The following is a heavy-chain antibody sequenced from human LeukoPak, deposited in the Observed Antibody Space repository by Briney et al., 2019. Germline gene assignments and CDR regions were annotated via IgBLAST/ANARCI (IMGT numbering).Heavy chain of an antibody. CDR1: GFSVSSND. V-gene: IGHV3-53*01. D-gene: IGHD6-13*01. J-gene: IGHJ6*02. CDR2: IDRGGST. CDR3: AKRVGYGYGMDV. Sequence: GGSLRLSCEASGFSVSSNDMSWVRQAPGKGLECVSVIDRGGSTFYADSVKGRFTISRDNSENTLYLQMSSLRVEDTAEFYCAKRVGYGYGMDVWGQGTTVTVSS.